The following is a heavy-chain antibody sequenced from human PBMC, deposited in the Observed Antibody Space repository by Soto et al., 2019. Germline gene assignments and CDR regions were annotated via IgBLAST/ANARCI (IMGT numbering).Heavy chain of an antibody. CDR3: ARVVVPAPIWGYNYFDP. D-gene: IGHD2-2*01. Sequence: SETLSLTCTISGASITYDDHHWGWIRQPPGMGLEWIGHISYDGSTRSRYNVSLQSRAVISIGASRNQFSLKLTSVTAADTAVYYCARVVVPAPIWGYNYFDPWGRGTRVTVSS. CDR2: ISYDGST. V-gene: IGHV4-30-4*01. J-gene: IGHJ5*02. CDR1: GASITYDDHH.